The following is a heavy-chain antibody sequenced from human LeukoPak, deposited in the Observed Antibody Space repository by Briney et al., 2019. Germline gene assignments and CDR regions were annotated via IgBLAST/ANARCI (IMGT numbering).Heavy chain of an antibody. CDR1: GFTFSRYW. D-gene: IGHD6-19*01. CDR2: ISYDGSNK. CDR3: AREASVAGTHYYYYYYMDV. Sequence: GGSLRLSCAASGFTFSRYWMHWVRQAPGKGLEWVAVISYDGSNKYYADSVKGRFTISRDNSKNTLYLQMNSLRAEDTAVYYCAREASVAGTHYYYYYYMDVWGKGTTVTVSS. V-gene: IGHV3-30*03. J-gene: IGHJ6*03.